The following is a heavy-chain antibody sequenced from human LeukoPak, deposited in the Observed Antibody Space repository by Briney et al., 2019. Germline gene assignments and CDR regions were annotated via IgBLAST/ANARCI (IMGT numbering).Heavy chain of an antibody. CDR1: GFTFSSYG. D-gene: IGHD2-2*01. V-gene: IGHV3-23*01. Sequence: PGGSLRLSCAASGFTFSSYGMSWVRQAPGKGLEWVSAISGSGGSTYYADSVKGRFTISRDNSKNTLYLQMNSLRAEDTAVYYCAKPHIVVVPAAIQYFDYWGQGTLVTVSS. CDR3: AKPHIVVVPAAIQYFDY. J-gene: IGHJ4*02. CDR2: ISGSGGST.